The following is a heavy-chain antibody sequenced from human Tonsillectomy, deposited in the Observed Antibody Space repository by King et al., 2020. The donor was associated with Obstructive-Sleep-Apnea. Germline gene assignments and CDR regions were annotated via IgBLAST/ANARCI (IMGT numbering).Heavy chain of an antibody. J-gene: IGHJ4*02. D-gene: IGHD2-21*02. Sequence: QLQESGPGLVKPSETLSLTCTVSGGSISSYYWSWIRQPPGKGLEWIRYIYYSGSTNYNPSLKSRATISIDTSKNQFSLKLTSVTAADTAVYYCASTLAFCGGDCYTLDFWGQGTLVTVSS. CDR3: ASTLAFCGGDCYTLDF. CDR2: IYYSGST. V-gene: IGHV4-59*01. CDR1: GGSISSYY.